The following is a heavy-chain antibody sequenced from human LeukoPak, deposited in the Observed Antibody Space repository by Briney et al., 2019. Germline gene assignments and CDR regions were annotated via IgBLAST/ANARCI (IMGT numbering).Heavy chain of an antibody. CDR2: INWNGGST. CDR1: GLTVSSNY. J-gene: IGHJ4*02. V-gene: IGHV3-20*01. D-gene: IGHD6-19*01. Sequence: GGSLRLSCAASGLTVSSNYMSWVRQAPGKGLEWVSGINWNGGSTGYADSVKGRFTISRDNAKNSLYLQMNSLRAEDTALYHCARGYSSGWHPYYFDYWGQGTLVTVSS. CDR3: ARGYSSGWHPYYFDY.